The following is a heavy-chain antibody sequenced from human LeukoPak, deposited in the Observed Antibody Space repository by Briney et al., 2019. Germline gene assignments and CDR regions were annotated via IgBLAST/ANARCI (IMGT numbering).Heavy chain of an antibody. D-gene: IGHD2-21*02. V-gene: IGHV3-30-3*02. CDR3: AKSPHIVIVTDPFDV. J-gene: IGHJ3*01. Sequence: GGSLRLSCAASGFTFSSYAMHWVRQAPGKGLEWVAVISYDGSNKYYADSVKGRFTISRDNSKNTVFLQMNSLRAEDTAVYYCAKSPHIVIVTDPFDVWGQGTMVTVSS. CDR2: ISYDGSNK. CDR1: GFTFSSYA.